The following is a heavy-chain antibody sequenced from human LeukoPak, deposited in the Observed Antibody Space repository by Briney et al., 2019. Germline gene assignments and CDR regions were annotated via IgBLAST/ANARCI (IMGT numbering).Heavy chain of an antibody. CDR1: GFNFSNYA. Sequence: GRSLRLSCAASGFNFSNYAMHWVRQAPGKGLEWVAVISYEGSNKYYADSVKGRFTISRDNAKNSLYLQMNSLRAEDTAVYYCARGGDLGYYFDYWGQGTLVTVSS. D-gene: IGHD2-21*02. J-gene: IGHJ4*02. CDR2: ISYEGSNK. V-gene: IGHV3-30*04. CDR3: ARGGDLGYYFDY.